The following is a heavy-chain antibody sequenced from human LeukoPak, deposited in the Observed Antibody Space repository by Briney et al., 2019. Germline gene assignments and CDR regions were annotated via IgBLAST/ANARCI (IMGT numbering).Heavy chain of an antibody. CDR1: GGSFSGYY. V-gene: IGHV4-34*01. J-gene: IGHJ6*02. CDR3: AEVTTNYYYYGMDV. D-gene: IGHD4-17*01. Sequence: SETLSLTRAVYGGSFSGYYWSWIRQPPGKGLEWIGEINHSGSTNYNPSLKSRVTISVDTSKNQFSLKLSSVTAADTAVYYCAEVTTNYYYYGMDVWGQGTTVTVSS. CDR2: INHSGST.